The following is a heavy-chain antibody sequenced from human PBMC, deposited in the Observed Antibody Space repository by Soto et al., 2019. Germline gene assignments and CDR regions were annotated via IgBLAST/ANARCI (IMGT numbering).Heavy chain of an antibody. CDR2: IYYSGSA. Sequence: QVQLQESGPGLVKPSETLSLTCTVSGGSISSYYWSWIRQPPGKGLELIGNIYYSGSANYNHSLKSRVIISGDTSKNQFSLKLSSVTAADTAVYYCAWGGGLVFDYWGQGTLVTVSS. CDR1: GGSISSYY. CDR3: AWGGGLVFDY. V-gene: IGHV4-59*01. J-gene: IGHJ4*02. D-gene: IGHD3-16*01.